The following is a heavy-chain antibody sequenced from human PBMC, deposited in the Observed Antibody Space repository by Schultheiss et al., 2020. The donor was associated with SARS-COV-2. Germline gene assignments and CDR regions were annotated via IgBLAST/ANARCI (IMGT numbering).Heavy chain of an antibody. V-gene: IGHV1-18*01. CDR1: GYTFTGYG. J-gene: IGHJ6*02. CDR2: ISPYTGDT. CDR3: ARDLRVAAASQTYYYYGMDV. Sequence: ASVKVSCKASGYTFTGYGLNWVRQAPGQGLEWMGWISPYTGDTKYAQNLQGRVIMTTDTSTNTAYMELRSLRSDDTAVYYCARDLRVAAASQTYYYYGMDVWGQGTTVTVSS. D-gene: IGHD6-13*01.